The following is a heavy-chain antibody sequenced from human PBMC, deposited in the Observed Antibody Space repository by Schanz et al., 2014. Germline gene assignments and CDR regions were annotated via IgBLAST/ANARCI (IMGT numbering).Heavy chain of an antibody. CDR1: GFTFSSYG. CDR2: ISSSGST. J-gene: IGHJ4*02. CDR3: ARTDQQMQRPDY. V-gene: IGHV3-23*01. D-gene: IGHD2-2*01. Sequence: EGQLLESGGGLVQPGGSLRLSCAASGFTFSSYGMSWVCQAPGKGLEWVSGISSSGSTYYADSVKGRFTISRDNSKNTLYLQMNSLRAEDTAVYYCARTDQQMQRPDYWGQGTLVIVSS.